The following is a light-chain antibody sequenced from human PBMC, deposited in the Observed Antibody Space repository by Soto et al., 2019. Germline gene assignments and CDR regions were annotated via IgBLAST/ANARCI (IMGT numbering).Light chain of an antibody. V-gene: IGKV3-20*01. Sequence: LTQSPSSLSASVGDRVSITCRASQDIKTYLAWYQQKPGQAPRLLIYGASSRATGIPDRFSGSGSGTDFTLTISRLEPEDFAVYYCQQYGSSPWTFGQGTKVEIK. J-gene: IGKJ1*01. CDR1: QDIKTY. CDR3: QQYGSSPWT. CDR2: GAS.